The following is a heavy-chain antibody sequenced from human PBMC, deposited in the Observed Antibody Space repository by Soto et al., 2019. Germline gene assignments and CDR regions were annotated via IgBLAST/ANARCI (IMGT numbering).Heavy chain of an antibody. CDR2: IYYSGST. D-gene: IGHD5-12*01. Sequence: PSETLSLTCTVSGGSISSSSYYWGWIRQPPGKGLEWIGSIYYSGSTYYNPSLKSRVTISVDTSKNQFSLKLSSVTAADTAVYYCATLRGYSGYPYYYYGMDVWGQGTTVNVSS. CDR1: GGSISSSSYY. CDR3: ATLRGYSGYPYYYYGMDV. J-gene: IGHJ6*02. V-gene: IGHV4-39*01.